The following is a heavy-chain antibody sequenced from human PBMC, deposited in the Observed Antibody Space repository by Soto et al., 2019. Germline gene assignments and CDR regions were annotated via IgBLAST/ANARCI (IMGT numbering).Heavy chain of an antibody. V-gene: IGHV3-23*01. CDR3: AKVPTFGGAIVIRYFDY. J-gene: IGHJ4*02. Sequence: EVQLLESGGGLVQPGGSLRLSCAASGFTFSSYAMSWVRQAPGKGLEWVSAISGSGGSTYYADSVKGRFTISRDNSKNTLYLQMNSLRAEDTAVYYCAKVPTFGGAIVIRYFDYWGQGTLVTVSS. CDR1: GFTFSSYA. D-gene: IGHD3-16*02. CDR2: ISGSGGST.